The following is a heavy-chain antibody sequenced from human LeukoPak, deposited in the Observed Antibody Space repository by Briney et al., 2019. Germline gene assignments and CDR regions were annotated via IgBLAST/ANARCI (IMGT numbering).Heavy chain of an antibody. CDR1: GFTFSSYA. Sequence: GGSLRLSCAASGFTFSSYAMSWVRQAPGKGLEWVSVISGNGGSTHYADSAKGRFTISRDNAKNSLYLQMNSLRAEDTAVYYCAREFIWGSRDFDYWGQGTLVTVSS. V-gene: IGHV3-23*01. CDR2: ISGNGGST. J-gene: IGHJ4*02. CDR3: AREFIWGSRDFDY. D-gene: IGHD3-16*01.